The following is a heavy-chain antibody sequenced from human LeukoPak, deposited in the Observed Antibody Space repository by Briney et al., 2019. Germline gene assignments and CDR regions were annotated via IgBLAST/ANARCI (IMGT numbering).Heavy chain of an antibody. D-gene: IGHD3-10*01. CDR1: GGSISSSNYY. Sequence: PSETLSLTCSVSGGSISSSNYYWSWIRQPAGKGLEWIGRIYTSESTNYNPSLKGRVTISVDTSRNQFSLKLSSVSAADTAVYYCARGLWFGDENPPYFDSWGQGILVTVSS. CDR3: ARGLWFGDENPPYFDS. CDR2: IYTSEST. V-gene: IGHV4-61*02. J-gene: IGHJ4*02.